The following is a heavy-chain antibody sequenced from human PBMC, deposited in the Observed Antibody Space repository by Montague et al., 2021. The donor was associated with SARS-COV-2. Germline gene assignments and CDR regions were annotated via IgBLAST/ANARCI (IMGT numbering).Heavy chain of an antibody. Sequence: SLRLSCAASGFSVDNSDMHRVRQAPGKGLEWVSGFSWKGHSIGYAASVEGRFTISRDSGKNSLYLQMNSLTVEDTALYYCAKDLNSAVAGPTMGHWGQGTLVTVSS. J-gene: IGHJ4*02. V-gene: IGHV3-9*01. CDR3: AKDLNSAVAGPTMGH. CDR1: GFSVDNSD. D-gene: IGHD6-19*01. CDR2: FSWKGHSI.